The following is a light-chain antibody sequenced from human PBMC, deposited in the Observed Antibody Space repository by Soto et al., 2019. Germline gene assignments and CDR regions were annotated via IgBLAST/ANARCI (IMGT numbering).Light chain of an antibody. CDR2: WAS. V-gene: IGKV4-1*01. CDR1: RSLFYSPHNKSY. CDR3: QQYYRAPRT. Sequence: DIVMTQSPDSLAVSLGERATINCTSGRSLFYSPHNKSYLAWYQQKVGQPPQMLIYWASTRESGVPDRFRGSGSCTDFTLTISSLQADDVAVYYCQQYYRAPRTFGQGTKVE. J-gene: IGKJ2*01.